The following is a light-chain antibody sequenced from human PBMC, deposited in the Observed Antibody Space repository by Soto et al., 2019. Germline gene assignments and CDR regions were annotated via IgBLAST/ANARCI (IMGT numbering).Light chain of an antibody. J-gene: IGLJ2*01. CDR1: RSDVGGYNY. Sequence: QSVLTQPASVSGSPGQSITISCTGTRSDVGGYNYVSWYQQHPGKAPKLMIYDVSTRPSGVSNRFSGSKSGNTASLTISGLQAEDEADYYCSSYTSSSTLVLFGGGTKLTVL. CDR2: DVS. V-gene: IGLV2-14*01. CDR3: SSYTSSSTLVL.